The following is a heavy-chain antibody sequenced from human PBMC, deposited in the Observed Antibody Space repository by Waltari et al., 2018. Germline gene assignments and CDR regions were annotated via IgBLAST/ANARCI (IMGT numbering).Heavy chain of an antibody. CDR2: ISSGSSYI. Sequence: EVQLVGSGGGLVKPGGSLRLSCAASGFTFSSYTMNWVRQAPGKGLEWFSSISSGSSYIYDADSVKGRFTISRDNAKNSLYLQMNSLRVEDTAVYYCAREWGVMVGTAGFYFDYWGQGALVTVSS. J-gene: IGHJ4*02. CDR3: AREWGVMVGTAGFYFDY. CDR1: GFTFSSYT. D-gene: IGHD2-15*01. V-gene: IGHV3-21*01.